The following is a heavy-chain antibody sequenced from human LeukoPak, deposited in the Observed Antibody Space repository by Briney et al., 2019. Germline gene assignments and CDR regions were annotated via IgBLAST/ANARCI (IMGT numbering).Heavy chain of an antibody. D-gene: IGHD3-22*01. CDR1: GFTFSSYG. V-gene: IGHV3-23*01. CDR3: TRDLSGHYSIDY. CDR2: ISGSGGST. Sequence: GGSLRLSCAASGFTFSSYGMHWVRQAPGKGLEWVSAISGSGGSTYYADSVKGRFTISRDNSKNTLYLQVNSLRPEDTAVYYCTRDLSGHYSIDYWGQGTLVTVSS. J-gene: IGHJ4*02.